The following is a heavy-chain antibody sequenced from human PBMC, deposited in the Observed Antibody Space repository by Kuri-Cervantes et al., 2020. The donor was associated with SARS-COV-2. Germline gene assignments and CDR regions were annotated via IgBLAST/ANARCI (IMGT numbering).Heavy chain of an antibody. CDR2: ISGSGGST. CDR3: TREAYDYNMGFDS. J-gene: IGHJ4*02. D-gene: IGHD4-11*01. Sequence: GGSLRLSCAASGFTFNQYGMHWVRQAPGKGLEWVSAISGSGGSTYYADSVKGRFTTSRDNSRNIVYLQMNSLRPEDTALYYCTREAYDYNMGFDSWGQGTLVTVSS. V-gene: IGHV3-NL1*01. CDR1: GFTFNQYG.